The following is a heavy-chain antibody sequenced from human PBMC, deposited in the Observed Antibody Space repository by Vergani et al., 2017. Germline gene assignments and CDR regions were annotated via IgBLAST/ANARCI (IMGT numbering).Heavy chain of an antibody. Sequence: EVQLLESGGGLVQPGGSLRLSCAASGFTFSSYAMSWVRQAPGKGLEWVSAISGSGGSTNYADSVKGRFTISRDNAKNSLYLQMNSLRAEDTAVYYCARDLMVGARLFDYWGQGTLVTVSS. J-gene: IGHJ4*02. V-gene: IGHV3-23*01. CDR1: GFTFSSYA. D-gene: IGHD1-26*01. CDR3: ARDLMVGARLFDY. CDR2: ISGSGGST.